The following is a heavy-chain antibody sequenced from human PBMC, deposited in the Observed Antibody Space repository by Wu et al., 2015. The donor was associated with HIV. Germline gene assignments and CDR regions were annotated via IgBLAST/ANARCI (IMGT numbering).Heavy chain of an antibody. J-gene: IGHJ6*02. Sequence: QVQLVQSGAEMRKPGSSVKVSCKASGGTFSNNGVSWVRQAPGQGLEWMGRIIPVFGTANYAQRFQGRLTISADKFTNVDGFTSIVYMELINLRSDDTGFYYCARDYGGESPVYGMDVWGQGTTVTVSS. CDR1: GGTFSNNG. V-gene: IGHV1-69*13. CDR3: ARDYGGESPVYGMDV. CDR2: IIPVFGTA. D-gene: IGHD4-23*01.